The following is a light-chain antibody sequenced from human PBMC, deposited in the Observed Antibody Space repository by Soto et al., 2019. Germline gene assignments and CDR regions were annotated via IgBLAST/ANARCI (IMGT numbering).Light chain of an antibody. CDR3: SSYTSSSTYVV. V-gene: IGLV2-14*01. CDR1: SSDVGGYNY. Sequence: ALTQPASVSGSPGQSITISCTGTSSDVGGYNYVSWYQQHPGKAPKLMIYDVSDRPSGVSNRFSGSKSGNTASLTISGLQAEDEADYYCSSYTSSSTYVVFGGGTKLTVL. J-gene: IGLJ2*01. CDR2: DVS.